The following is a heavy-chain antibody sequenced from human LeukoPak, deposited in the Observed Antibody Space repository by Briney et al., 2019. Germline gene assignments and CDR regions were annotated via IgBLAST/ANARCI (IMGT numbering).Heavy chain of an antibody. CDR3: ARDRNGYYY. CDR2: IYYSGST. J-gene: IGHJ4*02. Sequence: SETLSLTCTVSGGSISSYYWSWIRQPPGKRLEWIGYIYYSGSTNYNPSLKSRVTISVDRSKNQFSLKLSSVTAADTAVYYCARDRNGYYYWGQGTVVTVSS. D-gene: IGHD3-3*01. V-gene: IGHV4-59*01. CDR1: GGSISSYY.